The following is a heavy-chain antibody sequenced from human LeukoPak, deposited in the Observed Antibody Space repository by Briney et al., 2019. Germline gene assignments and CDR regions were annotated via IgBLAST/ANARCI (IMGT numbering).Heavy chain of an antibody. D-gene: IGHD6-6*01. Sequence: PGGSLRLSCAASGFTFSSYAMHWVRQAPGKGLEYVSAISSNGGSTYYANSVKGRFTISRDNSKNTLCLQMGSLRVEDMAVYFCARGNSSSYYSDYWGQGTLVTVSS. J-gene: IGHJ4*02. V-gene: IGHV3-64*01. CDR1: GFTFSSYA. CDR3: ARGNSSSYYSDY. CDR2: ISSNGGST.